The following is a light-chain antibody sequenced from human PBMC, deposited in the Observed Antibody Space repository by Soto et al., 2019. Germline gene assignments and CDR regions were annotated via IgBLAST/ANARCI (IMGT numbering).Light chain of an antibody. V-gene: IGKV1-27*01. Sequence: QMTQSPSALYASVGDRVTITCRARQDMTNYLGWHQQKPGKVPKLLIYAASTLQPGVPSRCNGSGSGTEFTLTINNLQPEDVATEYCHGYNSAHLSFGGGTKVE. J-gene: IGKJ4*01. CDR2: AAS. CDR3: HGYNSAHLS. CDR1: QDMTNY.